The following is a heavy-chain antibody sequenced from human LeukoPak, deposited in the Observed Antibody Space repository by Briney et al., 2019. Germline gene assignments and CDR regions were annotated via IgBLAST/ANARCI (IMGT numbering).Heavy chain of an antibody. CDR1: GFTFSSYW. CDR3: AREYYYDSSGYFI. CDR2: INTDGSST. J-gene: IGHJ4*02. Sequence: SGGSLRLSCAASGFTFSSYWMHWVPQAPGKGLVWVSRINTDGSSTIYADFVKGRFPISRDNAKNTLYLQMNSLRSEDTAVYYCAREYYYDSSGYFIWGQGTLVTVSS. V-gene: IGHV3-74*01. D-gene: IGHD3-22*01.